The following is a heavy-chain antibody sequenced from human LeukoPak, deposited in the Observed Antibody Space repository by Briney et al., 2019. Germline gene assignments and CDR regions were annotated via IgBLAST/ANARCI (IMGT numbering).Heavy chain of an antibody. D-gene: IGHD3-22*01. CDR3: ARGITAGSGYPGESYYYYYMDV. CDR1: GGSFSGYY. Sequence: SETLSLTCAVYGGSFSGYYWSWIRQPPGKGLEWIGEINHSGSTNYNPSLKSRVTISVDTSKNQFSLKLRSVTAADTAVYYCARGITAGSGYPGESYYYYYMDVWGKGTTVTVSS. J-gene: IGHJ6*03. V-gene: IGHV4-34*01. CDR2: INHSGST.